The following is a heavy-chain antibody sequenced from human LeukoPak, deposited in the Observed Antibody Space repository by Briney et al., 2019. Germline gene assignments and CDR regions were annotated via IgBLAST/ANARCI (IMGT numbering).Heavy chain of an antibody. CDR1: GGTFSNYA. CDR3: ARGLSITIFGVVKSGYYFDY. CDR2: MNPNSGNT. V-gene: IGHV1-8*02. Sequence: ASVKVSCKASGGTFSNYALSWVRQATGQGLEWMGWMNPNSGNTGYAQKFQGRVTMTRNTSISTAYMELSSLRSEDTAVYYCARGLSITIFGVVKSGYYFDYWGQGTLVTVSS. D-gene: IGHD3-3*01. J-gene: IGHJ4*02.